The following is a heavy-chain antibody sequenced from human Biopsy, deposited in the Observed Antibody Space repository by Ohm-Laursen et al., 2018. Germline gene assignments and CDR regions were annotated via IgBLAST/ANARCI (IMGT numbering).Heavy chain of an antibody. Sequence: GSSVKVSCKTSGYTFTTYYIHRVRQAPGQGLEWMGIINPGGNSTAYTQNFQGRVTMTWDTSTTTVYMELSSLRSEDTAVYYCVLASFDYWGQGTLVTVPS. CDR3: VLASFDY. CDR2: INPGGNST. V-gene: IGHV1-46*01. J-gene: IGHJ4*02. CDR1: GYTFTTYY.